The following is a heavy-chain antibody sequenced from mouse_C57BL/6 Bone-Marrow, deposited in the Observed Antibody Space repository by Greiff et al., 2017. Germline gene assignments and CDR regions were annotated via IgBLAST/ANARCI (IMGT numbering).Heavy chain of an antibody. CDR2: IHPNSGST. CDR3: ARWGLLLY. J-gene: IGHJ2*01. D-gene: IGHD2-3*01. Sequence: QVHVKQPGAELVKPGASVKLSCKASGYTFTSYWMHWVKQRPGQGLEWIGMIHPNSGSTNYNEKFKSKATLTVDKSSSTAYMQLSSLTSEDSAVYYCARWGLLLYWGKGTTLTVSS. V-gene: IGHV1-64*01. CDR1: GYTFTSYW.